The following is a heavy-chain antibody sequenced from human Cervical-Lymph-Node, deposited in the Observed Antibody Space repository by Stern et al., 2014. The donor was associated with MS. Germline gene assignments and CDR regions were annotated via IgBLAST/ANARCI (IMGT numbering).Heavy chain of an antibody. CDR2: IFYRGST. D-gene: IGHD6-13*01. J-gene: IGHJ4*02. V-gene: IGHV4-59*01. CDR3: ARVLRRRVIGAPGPGYYFDY. Sequence: QVQLQESGPGLVQPSETLSLTCTVSGDSINYYYWGWIRQPPGKALEWIGYIFYRGSTTYNPSLKSRVTISVDTSKNQFSLNLSSVTAADTAVYYCARVLRRRVIGAPGPGYYFDYWGQGTLVTVPS. CDR1: GDSINYYY.